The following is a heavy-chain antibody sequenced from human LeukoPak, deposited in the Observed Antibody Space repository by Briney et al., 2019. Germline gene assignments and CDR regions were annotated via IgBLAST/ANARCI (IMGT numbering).Heavy chain of an antibody. D-gene: IGHD5-24*01. J-gene: IGHJ5*02. Sequence: GGSLRLSSAASGFTVSGNYTNWVRQAPGKGLEWVSIIYPNGYTYYADSVKGRFTISRDNSKNTLYLQMNSLRAEDTALYFWARDNSPSDGYILFDDWGQGTLVTVSS. CDR1: GFTVSGNY. CDR3: ARDNSPSDGYILFDD. V-gene: IGHV3-53*01. CDR2: IYPNGYT.